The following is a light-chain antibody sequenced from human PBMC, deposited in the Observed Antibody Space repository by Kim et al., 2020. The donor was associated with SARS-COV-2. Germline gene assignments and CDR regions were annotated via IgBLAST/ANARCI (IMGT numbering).Light chain of an antibody. CDR1: ERISSY. CDR3: QQSYRTPRT. V-gene: IGKV1-39*01. CDR2: TTS. J-gene: IGKJ1*01. Sequence: ASVGDRVTLTCRASERISSYLNWYQQKPGTAPKLLIYTTSNLHSGVPSRFSGSGSGTEFTLTISSLQPEDFATYYCQQSYRTPRTFGQGTKVEVK.